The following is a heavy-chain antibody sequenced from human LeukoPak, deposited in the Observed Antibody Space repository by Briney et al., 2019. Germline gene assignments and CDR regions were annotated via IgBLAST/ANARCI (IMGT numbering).Heavy chain of an antibody. D-gene: IGHD3-10*01. J-gene: IGHJ4*02. CDR2: INHSGST. V-gene: IGHV4-34*01. CDR3: ARMIRGNARVFEY. Sequence: SETLSLTCAVYGGSFSGYYGSWIRQPPGKGLEWIGEINHSGSTNYNPSLKSRVTISVDTSKNQFPLKLSSVTAADTAVYYCARMIRGNARVFEYWGQGTLVTVSS. CDR1: GGSFSGYY.